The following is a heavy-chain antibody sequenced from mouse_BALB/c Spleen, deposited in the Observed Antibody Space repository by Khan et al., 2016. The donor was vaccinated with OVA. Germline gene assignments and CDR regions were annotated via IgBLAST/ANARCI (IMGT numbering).Heavy chain of an antibody. CDR1: GYTFTTYW. Sequence: QVQLQQPGTELVKPGASVKMSCTASGYTFTTYWMHWVKQRPGQGLEWIGYINPTSGYTDYHEKFKDKATLSADKSSSTAYMQLSSLTSEDSAVYYCARDRIDYWGQGTTLTVSS. J-gene: IGHJ2*01. CDR3: ARDRIDY. CDR2: INPTSGYT. V-gene: IGHV1-7*01.